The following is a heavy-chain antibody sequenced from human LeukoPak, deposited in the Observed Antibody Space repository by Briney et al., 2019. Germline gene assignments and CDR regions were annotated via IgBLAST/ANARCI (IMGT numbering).Heavy chain of an antibody. Sequence: GGSLRLSCAASGFTFSSYAMSWVRQAPGKGLEWVSAISGSGGSTYYADSVKGRFTISRDNAKNSLYLQMNSLRAEDTAVYYCARDRPALYGDYYYGMDVWGQGTTVTVSS. CDR2: ISGSGGST. V-gene: IGHV3-23*01. J-gene: IGHJ6*02. D-gene: IGHD4-17*01. CDR1: GFTFSSYA. CDR3: ARDRPALYGDYYYGMDV.